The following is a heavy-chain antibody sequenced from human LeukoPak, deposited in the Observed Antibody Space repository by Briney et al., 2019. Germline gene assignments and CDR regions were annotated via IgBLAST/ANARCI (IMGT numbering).Heavy chain of an antibody. CDR3: ATFKYDSWFFDN. J-gene: IGHJ4*02. V-gene: IGHV4-4*07. Sequence: PSETLSLTCTVSGASMSSYYWAWIRQPAGKGLEWIGRIYGSGSTNYNPSLQRRVTMSIDTSENQISLNLTSVTAADTATYYCATFKYDSWFFDNWGQGTLVTVSS. CDR1: GASMSSYY. D-gene: IGHD3-16*01. CDR2: IYGSGST.